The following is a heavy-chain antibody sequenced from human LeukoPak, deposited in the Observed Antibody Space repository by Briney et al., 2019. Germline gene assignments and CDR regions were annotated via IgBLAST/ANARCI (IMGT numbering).Heavy chain of an antibody. V-gene: IGHV3-23*01. J-gene: IGHJ4*02. Sequence: GGSLRPSCAASGFTFRTYAMNWVRQAPGKGLEWLSGISGSGNGTYYADSVKGRFIISRDNSKNMVYLQMNSLTVEDTATYYCAKRTMSAFDSWGQGTLLIASS. CDR1: GFTFRTYA. CDR3: AKRTMSAFDS. D-gene: IGHD5-24*01. CDR2: ISGSGNGT.